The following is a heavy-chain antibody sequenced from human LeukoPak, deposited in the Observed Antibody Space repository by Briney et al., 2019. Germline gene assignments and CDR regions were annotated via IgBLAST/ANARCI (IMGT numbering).Heavy chain of an antibody. D-gene: IGHD3-3*01. V-gene: IGHV3-21*01. CDR3: ARGNYDFAYDP. Sequence: GGSLRLSCAPSCFIVNDFDMNCVRHPPGKGLELVSYLSTSGSYIHYADSVKGRFTISRDAGKNSLYLQLDSLTVEDTDVYFCARGNYDFAYDPWGQGKLVTVSS. CDR1: CFIVNDFD. J-gene: IGHJ5*02. CDR2: LSTSGSYI.